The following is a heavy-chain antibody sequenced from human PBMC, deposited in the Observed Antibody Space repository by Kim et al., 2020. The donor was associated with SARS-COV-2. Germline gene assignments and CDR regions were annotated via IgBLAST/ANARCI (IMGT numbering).Heavy chain of an antibody. Sequence: SETLSLTCAVYGGSFSGYYWSWIRQPPGKGLEWIGEINHSGSTNYNPSLKSRVTISVDTSKNQFSLKLSSVTAADTAVYYCARCSYGYVRAWVYWGQGTLVTVSS. V-gene: IGHV4-34*01. CDR1: GGSFSGYY. J-gene: IGHJ4*02. D-gene: IGHD5-18*01. CDR2: INHSGST. CDR3: ARCSYGYVRAWVY.